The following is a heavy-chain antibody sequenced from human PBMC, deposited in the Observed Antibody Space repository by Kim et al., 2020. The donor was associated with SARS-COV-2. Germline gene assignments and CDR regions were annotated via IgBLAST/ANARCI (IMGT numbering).Heavy chain of an antibody. V-gene: IGHV1-69*13. CDR3: ARRKSGYDFWSGYYPMDV. J-gene: IGHJ6*02. D-gene: IGHD3-3*01. Sequence: SVKVSCKASGGTFSSYAISWVRQAPGQGLEWMGGINPIFGTANYAQKFQGRVTITADESTSTAYMELSSLRSEDTAVYYCARRKSGYDFWSGYYPMDVWGQGTTVTVSS. CDR1: GGTFSSYA. CDR2: INPIFGTA.